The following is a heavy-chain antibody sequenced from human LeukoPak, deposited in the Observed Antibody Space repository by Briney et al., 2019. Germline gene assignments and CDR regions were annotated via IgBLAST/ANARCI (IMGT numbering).Heavy chain of an antibody. V-gene: IGHV3-48*02. CDR1: GFNFSMYS. D-gene: IGHD4-17*01. Sequence: GGSLRLSCVVSGFNFSMYSMEWVRQAPGKGLECISYISGSGSAIYYADSVKGRFTISRDNAKNSVSLQMNSLRNEDTAVYYCAVTRAHWGQGTLVTVSS. CDR3: AVTRAH. CDR2: ISGSGSAI. J-gene: IGHJ4*02.